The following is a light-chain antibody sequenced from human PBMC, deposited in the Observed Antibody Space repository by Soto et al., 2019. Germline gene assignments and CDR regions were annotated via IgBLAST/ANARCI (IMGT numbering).Light chain of an antibody. V-gene: IGLV2-23*01. CDR1: SSDVGSYNL. CDR2: EGT. Sequence: QSVLTQPASVSGSPGQSITISCTGTSSDVGSYNLVSWYQQHPGKVPQLMIYEGTKRPSGVSNRFSGSQSGNTASLTISGLQAEDDADYYCCSYAGSGTHVVFGGGTKLTVL. J-gene: IGLJ2*01. CDR3: CSYAGSGTHVV.